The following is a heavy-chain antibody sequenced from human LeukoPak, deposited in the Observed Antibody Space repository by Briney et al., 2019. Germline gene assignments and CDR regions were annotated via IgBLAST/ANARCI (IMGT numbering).Heavy chain of an antibody. CDR1: GYTFTSHD. CDR3: ARITSGYYAYFDF. V-gene: IGHV1-8*03. CDR2: MNPNSGNT. J-gene: IGHJ4*02. D-gene: IGHD3-22*01. Sequence: ASVKVSCKASGYTFTSHDINWVRQATGQGLEWMGWMNPNSGNTGYAQKFQGRVTITRNTSISTAYMELSRLRSDDTAVYYCARITSGYYAYFDFWGQGTLVTVSS.